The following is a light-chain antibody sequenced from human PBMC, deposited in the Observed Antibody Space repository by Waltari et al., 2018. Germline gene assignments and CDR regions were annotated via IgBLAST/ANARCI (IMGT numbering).Light chain of an antibody. J-gene: IGKJ4*01. Sequence: EIVLTQSPASLSLSPGARATLSCRASQSIGNYLAWFQQKTGQAPRLLIYAASNRASGIPARFSGTGSGTDFTLTISGLEPEDFAVYYCQQRSNWATFGGGTRVEI. CDR3: QQRSNWAT. CDR2: AAS. CDR1: QSIGNY. V-gene: IGKV3-11*01.